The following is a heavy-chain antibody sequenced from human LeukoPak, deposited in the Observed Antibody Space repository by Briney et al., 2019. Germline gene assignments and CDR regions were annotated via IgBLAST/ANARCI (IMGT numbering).Heavy chain of an antibody. CDR2: ISSISCTI. CDR3: ARSHVQSGYSGFDLDY. Sequence: GVCQRLPYAASGFPYSRYSMKCATEAPGRGLECVSYISSISCTIYYAESLRGRFTISGEIAKNTLHLQKNTLRDDDTPVYYCARSHVQSGYSGFDLDYWGQGTLVTVSS. V-gene: IGHV3-48*02. J-gene: IGHJ4*02. D-gene: IGHD5-12*01. CDR1: GFPYSRYS.